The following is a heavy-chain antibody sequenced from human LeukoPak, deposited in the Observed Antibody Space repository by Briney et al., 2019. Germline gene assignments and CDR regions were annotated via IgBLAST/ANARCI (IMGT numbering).Heavy chain of an antibody. V-gene: IGHV3-33*06. CDR2: IWYDGSNK. CDR1: GFTFSSYG. CDR3: AKSPGVGATTRGYFDY. D-gene: IGHD1-26*01. J-gene: IGHJ4*02. Sequence: GRSLRLSCAASGFTFSSYGMHWVRQAPGKGLEWVAVIWYDGSNKYYADSVKGRFTISRDNSKNTLYLQMNSLRAEDTAVYYCAKSPGVGATTRGYFDYWGLGTLVTVSS.